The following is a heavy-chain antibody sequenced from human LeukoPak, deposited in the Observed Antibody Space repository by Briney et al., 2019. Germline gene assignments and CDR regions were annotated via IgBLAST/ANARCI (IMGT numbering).Heavy chain of an antibody. CDR3: AKDTRYSYGYGMDV. Sequence: PGGSLRLSCAASGFTFDDYAMYWVRQAPGKGLEWVSGITWNSGSTGYADSVKGRFTISRDNAKNSLYLQMNSLRAEDTALYYCAKDTRYSYGYGMDVWGQGTTVTVSS. CDR1: GFTFDDYA. J-gene: IGHJ6*02. CDR2: ITWNSGST. V-gene: IGHV3-9*01. D-gene: IGHD5-18*01.